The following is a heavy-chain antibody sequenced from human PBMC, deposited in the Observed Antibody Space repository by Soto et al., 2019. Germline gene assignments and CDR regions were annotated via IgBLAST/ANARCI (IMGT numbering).Heavy chain of an antibody. CDR3: ARYIPGVRYYGMDA. CDR1: GFTFSNAW. V-gene: IGHV3-15*01. J-gene: IGHJ6*02. CDR2: IKSKTDGGTT. Sequence: GGSLRLSCAASGFTFSNAWMSWVRQAPGKGLEWVGRIKSKTDGGTTDYAAPVKGRFTISRDDSKNTLFLEMYSLRAEDTAVYYCARYIPGVRYYGMDAWGQGTTVTVSS. D-gene: IGHD2-2*01.